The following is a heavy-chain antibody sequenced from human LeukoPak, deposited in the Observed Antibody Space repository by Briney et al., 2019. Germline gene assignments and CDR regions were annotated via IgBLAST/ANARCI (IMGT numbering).Heavy chain of an antibody. CDR3: ARAKVEHGIKYFDY. J-gene: IGHJ4*02. D-gene: IGHD1-14*01. CDR2: IIPIFGTA. V-gene: IGHV1-69*13. Sequence: SVKVSCTASGGTFSSYAISWVRQAPGQGLEWMGGIIPIFGTANYAQKFQGRVTITADESTSTAYMELSSLRSEDTAVYYCARAKVEHGIKYFDYWGQGTLATVSS. CDR1: GGTFSSYA.